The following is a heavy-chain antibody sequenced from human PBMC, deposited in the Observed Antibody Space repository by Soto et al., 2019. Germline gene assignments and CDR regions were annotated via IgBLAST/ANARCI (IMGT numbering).Heavy chain of an antibody. Sequence: SQTLSLTCAISGDSVSSNSAAWNWIRQSPSRGLEWLGRTYYRSKWYNDYAVSVKSRITINPDTSKNQFSLQLNSVTPEDTAVYYCARDRPITIFGVVNLRSVWFDPWGQGTLVTVSS. CDR1: GDSVSSNSAA. CDR2: TYYRSKWYN. CDR3: ARDRPITIFGVVNLRSVWFDP. J-gene: IGHJ5*02. V-gene: IGHV6-1*01. D-gene: IGHD3-3*01.